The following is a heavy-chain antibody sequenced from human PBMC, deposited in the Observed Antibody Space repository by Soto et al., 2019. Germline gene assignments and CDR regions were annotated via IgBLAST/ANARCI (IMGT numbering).Heavy chain of an antibody. V-gene: IGHV4-59*01. CDR1: GGSISNYY. J-gene: IGHJ3*02. CDR2: IYYSGST. Sequence: PSETLSLTCTVSGGSISNYYWSWIRQPPGKGLEWIGYIYYSGSTNYNPSLKSRVTISVDTSKNQFSLKLSSVTAADTAVYYCASGAGTDGFDIWGQGTMVTVSS. CDR3: ASGAGTDGFDI. D-gene: IGHD1-1*01.